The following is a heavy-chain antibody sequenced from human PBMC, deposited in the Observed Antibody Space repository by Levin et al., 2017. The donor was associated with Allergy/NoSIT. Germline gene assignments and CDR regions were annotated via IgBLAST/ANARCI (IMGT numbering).Heavy chain of an antibody. Sequence: SETLSLTCTVSGGSISSGDYYWSWIRQPPGKGLEWIGYIYYSGSTYYNPSLKSRVTISVDTSKNQFSLKLSSVTAADTAVYYCARRSNYYGAGYFDYWGQGTLVTVSS. CDR3: ARRSNYYGAGYFDY. J-gene: IGHJ4*02. CDR2: IYYSGST. V-gene: IGHV4-30-4*01. CDR1: GGSISSGDYY. D-gene: IGHD3-10*01.